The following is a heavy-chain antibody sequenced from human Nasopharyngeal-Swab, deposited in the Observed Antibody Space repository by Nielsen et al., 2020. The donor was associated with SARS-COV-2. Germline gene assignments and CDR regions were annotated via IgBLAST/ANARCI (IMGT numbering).Heavy chain of an antibody. Sequence: SETLSLTCTVSGGSISSYYWSRIRQPPGKGLEWIGYIYYSGSTYYNPSLKSRVTISVDTSKNQFSLKLSSVTAADTAVYYCASQILWFGELTLDAFDIWGQGTMVTVSS. J-gene: IGHJ3*02. V-gene: IGHV4-59*08. CDR3: ASQILWFGELTLDAFDI. CDR2: IYYSGST. D-gene: IGHD3-10*01. CDR1: GGSISSYY.